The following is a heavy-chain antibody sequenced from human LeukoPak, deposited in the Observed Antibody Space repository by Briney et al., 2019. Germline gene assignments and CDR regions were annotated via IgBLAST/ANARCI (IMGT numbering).Heavy chain of an antibody. CDR3: ARQTVGLFDY. CDR2: IYHSGST. CDR1: GGSISSGYY. V-gene: IGHV4-38-2*02. Sequence: SETLSLTRTVSGGSISSGYYWGWIRQPPGKGLEWIGSIYHSGSTYYNPSLKSRVTISVDTSKNQFSLKLSSVTAADTAVYYCARQTVGLFDYWGQGTLVTVSS. J-gene: IGHJ4*02.